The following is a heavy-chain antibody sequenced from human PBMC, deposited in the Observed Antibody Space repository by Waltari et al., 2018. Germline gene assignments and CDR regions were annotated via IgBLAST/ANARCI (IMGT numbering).Heavy chain of an antibody. CDR1: GYTFTSYD. V-gene: IGHV1-8*03. D-gene: IGHD6-13*01. CDR2: MNTNSGNT. CDR3: ARGSDSSSWYYYYYGMDV. J-gene: IGHJ6*02. Sequence: QVQLVQSGAGVKKPGASVRVSCKASGYTFTSYDINWVRQATGQGLEWMGWMNTNSGNTCYAQKVQGRVTITRNTSISTAYMELSSLRSEDTAVYYCARGSDSSSWYYYYYGMDVWGQGTTVTVSS.